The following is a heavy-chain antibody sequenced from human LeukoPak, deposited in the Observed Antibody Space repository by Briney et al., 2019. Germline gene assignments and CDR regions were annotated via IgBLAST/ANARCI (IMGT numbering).Heavy chain of an antibody. CDR2: IYYSGST. J-gene: IGHJ6*02. D-gene: IGHD3-3*02. CDR1: GGSISSGGYY. CDR3: ARGGIFVVVPPGDYGMDV. Sequence: SETLSLTCTVSGGSISSGGYYCTWIRQHPGKGLEWIGDIYYSGSTYYNPSLKSRITISIDTSKNQFSLELRSVTAADTAVYYCARGGIFVVVPPGDYGMDVWGQGTTVTVSS. V-gene: IGHV4-31*03.